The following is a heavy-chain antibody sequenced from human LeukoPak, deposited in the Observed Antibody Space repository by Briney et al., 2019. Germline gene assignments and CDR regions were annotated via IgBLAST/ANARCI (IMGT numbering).Heavy chain of an antibody. CDR2: INPNTGGT. D-gene: IGHD3-9*01. J-gene: IGHJ4*02. Sequence: GASVKVSCKASGYTFTGYRIYWVRQAPGQGLEWMGWINPNTGGTNYAQKFQGRVTMTTDTSTSTAYMELRSLRSDDTAVYYCARWGYDILTGYYDYFDYWGQGTLVTVSS. V-gene: IGHV1-2*02. CDR3: ARWGYDILTGYYDYFDY. CDR1: GYTFTGYR.